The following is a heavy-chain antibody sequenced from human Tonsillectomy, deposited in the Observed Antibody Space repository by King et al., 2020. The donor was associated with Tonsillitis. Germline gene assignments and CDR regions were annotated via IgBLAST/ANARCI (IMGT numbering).Heavy chain of an antibody. D-gene: IGHD2-15*01. V-gene: IGHV4-34*01. J-gene: IGHJ6*02. CDR3: ARAKYGSGGSCPNRDYYGMDV. Sequence: VQLQQWGAGLLKPSETLSLTCAVYGGSFSGYYWTWIRQPPGKGLEWIGEISHSGSTNYNPSLKSLVTMSVDTSKNQFSLLLTSVTAADTALYYCARAKYGSGGSCPNRDYYGMDVWGQGTTVTVSS. CDR1: GGSFSGYY. CDR2: ISHSGST.